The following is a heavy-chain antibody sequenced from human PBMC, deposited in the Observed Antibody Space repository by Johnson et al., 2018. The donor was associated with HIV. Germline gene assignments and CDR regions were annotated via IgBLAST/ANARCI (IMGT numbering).Heavy chain of an antibody. CDR1: GFTFSNYW. CDR3: TTDWSMFRGVIDAFDI. Sequence: QVQLVESGGGVVQPGRSLRLSCAASGFTFSNYWMQWVRQAPGKGLVWVAFIRYDGSNKYYADSVMGLPSLYRDNSNNTLYLQMNSRKTQDTAVYYCTTDWSMFRGVIDAFDIWGQGTMVTVCS. V-gene: IGHV3-33*03. J-gene: IGHJ3*02. D-gene: IGHD3-10*01. CDR2: IRYDGSNK.